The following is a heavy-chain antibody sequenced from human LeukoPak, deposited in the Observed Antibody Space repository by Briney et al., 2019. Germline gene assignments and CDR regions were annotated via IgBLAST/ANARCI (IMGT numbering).Heavy chain of an antibody. CDR2: ISSNGGST. J-gene: IGHJ4*02. V-gene: IGHV3-64D*09. Sequence: PGRSLRLSCSASGFTFSSYAMHWVRQAPGKGLEYVSAISSNGGSTYYADSVKGRFTISRDNSKNTLYLQMSSLRAEDTAVYYCVKVGRLEMATSVVRGSPDYWGQGTLVTVSS. CDR1: GFTFSSYA. CDR3: VKVGRLEMATSVVRGSPDY. D-gene: IGHD5-24*01.